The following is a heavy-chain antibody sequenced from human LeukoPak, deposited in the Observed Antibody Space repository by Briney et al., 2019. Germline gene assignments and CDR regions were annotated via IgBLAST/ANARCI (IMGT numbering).Heavy chain of an antibody. CDR2: ISNSGTAI. D-gene: IGHD5-18*01. Sequence: GGPLRLSCAASGFTFSSYEMNWVRQAPGKGLEWVSYISNSGTAIYYADSVKGRFTISRDNAKSSLYLQMNSLRAEDTAVYYCARAGYSMDTEYFQHWGQGTLVTVSS. CDR1: GFTFSSYE. J-gene: IGHJ1*01. V-gene: IGHV3-48*03. CDR3: ARAGYSMDTEYFQH.